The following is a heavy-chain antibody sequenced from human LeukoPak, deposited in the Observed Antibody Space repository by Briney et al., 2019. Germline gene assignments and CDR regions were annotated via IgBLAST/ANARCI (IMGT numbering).Heavy chain of an antibody. V-gene: IGHV4-59*01. CDR3: ARVAKHFRGPLSYYYVDV. Sequence: PGGSLRLSCAASGFTFINAWMAWVRQAPGKGLEWVGHIYYTGSTNYNPSLKSRVSISVDTSKKLFSLKLASVTAADTAEYYCARVAKHFRGPLSYYYVDVWGTGTTVTISS. CDR2: IYYTGST. CDR1: GFTFINAW. J-gene: IGHJ6*03. D-gene: IGHD3-10*01.